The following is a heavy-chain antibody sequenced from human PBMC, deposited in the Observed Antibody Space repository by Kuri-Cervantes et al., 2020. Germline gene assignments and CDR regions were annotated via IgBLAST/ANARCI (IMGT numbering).Heavy chain of an antibody. Sequence: GGSLRLSCQGSAYSFTSYWIGWVRQLPGKGLEWVGIIYPGDSDTRYSTSFQGQVTITADKSISTAYLQWSSLKASDTAIYYCARSSSWYGNFDLWGRGTLVTVSS. CDR1: AYSFTSYW. D-gene: IGHD6-13*01. CDR3: ARSSSWYGNFDL. J-gene: IGHJ2*01. V-gene: IGHV5-51*01. CDR2: IYPGDSDT.